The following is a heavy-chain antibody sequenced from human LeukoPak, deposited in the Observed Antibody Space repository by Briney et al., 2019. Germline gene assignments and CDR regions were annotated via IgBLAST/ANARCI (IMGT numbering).Heavy chain of an antibody. D-gene: IGHD3-9*01. CDR1: GGSISSYY. CDR2: IYYSGST. CDR3: AREEGLRYFDWLSPHQVSYFDY. Sequence: PSETLSLTCTVSGGSISSYYWSWIRQPPGKGLEWIGYIYYSGSTNYNPSLKSRVTISVDTSKNQFSLKLSSVTAADTAVYYCAREEGLRYFDWLSPHQVSYFDYWGQGTLVTVSS. J-gene: IGHJ4*02. V-gene: IGHV4-59*01.